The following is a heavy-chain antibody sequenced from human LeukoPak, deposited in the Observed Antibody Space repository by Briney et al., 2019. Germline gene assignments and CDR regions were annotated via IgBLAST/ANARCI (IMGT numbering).Heavy chain of an antibody. CDR1: GFTFSSYS. V-gene: IGHV3-21*01. Sequence: GGSLRLSCAASGFTFSSYSMNWVRQAPGKGLEWVSSISSSSYIYYADSVKGRFTISRDNAKNSLYLQMNSLRAEDTAVYYCARRLDGYSYGYADCWGQGTLVTVSS. D-gene: IGHD5-18*01. CDR2: ISSSSYI. J-gene: IGHJ4*02. CDR3: ARRLDGYSYGYADC.